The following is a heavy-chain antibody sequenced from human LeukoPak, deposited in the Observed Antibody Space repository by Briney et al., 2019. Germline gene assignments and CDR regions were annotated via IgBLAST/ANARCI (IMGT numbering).Heavy chain of an antibody. CDR2: IDWDDDK. CDR3: ARDYYDSSGQGYFQH. D-gene: IGHD3-22*01. J-gene: IGHJ1*01. V-gene: IGHV2-70*11. Sequence: SGPTLVNPTQTLTLTCTFSGFSLSTSGMCVSWIRQPPGKALEWLARIDWDDDKYYSTSLKTRLTISKDTSKNQVVLTMTKMDPVDTATYYCARDYYDSSGQGYFQHWGQGTLVTVSP. CDR1: GFSLSTSGMC.